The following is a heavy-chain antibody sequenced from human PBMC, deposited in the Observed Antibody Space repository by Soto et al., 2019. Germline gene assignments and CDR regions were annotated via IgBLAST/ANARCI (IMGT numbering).Heavy chain of an antibody. J-gene: IGHJ4*02. CDR3: AREGGESSDGLYYFDS. CDR1: GAATSSDNY. V-gene: IGHV4-30-4*01. CDR2: IYYSGNT. D-gene: IGHD3-16*01. Sequence: SETLSLTYTVSGAATSSDNYWSWIRQPPGKGLEWIGHIYYSGNTDYNPSLKSRLAISIDTSKNQFSLKLSSVTAADTAVYFCAREGGESSDGLYYFDSWGQGSLVTVSS.